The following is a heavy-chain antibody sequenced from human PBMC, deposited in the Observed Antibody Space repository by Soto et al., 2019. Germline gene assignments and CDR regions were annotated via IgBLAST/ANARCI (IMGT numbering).Heavy chain of an antibody. J-gene: IGHJ4*02. Sequence: SETLSLNCTVSGGSISCYSWGWIRQSPGKGLEWIGYIYYSGSTSYNPSLKSRVTISVDTSKNRFSLKLSSVTVADSAMYYCARAQAAYYFDYWGQGTAVPVSS. CDR2: IYYSGST. V-gene: IGHV4-59*13. CDR1: GGSISCYS. CDR3: ARAQAAYYFDY. D-gene: IGHD2-15*01.